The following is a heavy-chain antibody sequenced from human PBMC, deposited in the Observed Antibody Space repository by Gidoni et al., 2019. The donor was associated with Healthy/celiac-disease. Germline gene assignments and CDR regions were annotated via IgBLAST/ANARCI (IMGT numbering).Heavy chain of an antibody. J-gene: IGHJ4*02. D-gene: IGHD4-17*01. V-gene: IGHV1-24*01. CDR3: ATDQRSLYGDASYFDY. CDR2: FEPEDGET. Sequence: QVQLVQSGAEVKKPGASVNVSCKVSGYTLTELSMHWVRPAPGKGLEWMGGFEPEDGETIYAQKFQGRVTMTEDTSTDTAYMELSSLRSEDTAVYYCATDQRSLYGDASYFDYWGQGTLVTVSS. CDR1: GYTLTELS.